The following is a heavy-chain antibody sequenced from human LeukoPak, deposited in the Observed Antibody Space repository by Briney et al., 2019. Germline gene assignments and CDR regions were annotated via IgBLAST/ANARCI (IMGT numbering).Heavy chain of an antibody. Sequence: PGGSLRLSCAASGFSFSSYEMNWVRQAPGKGLEWVSWISTSGSTLNYADSVKGRFTVSRGNARNSLYLQMNSLRAEDTAVYYCARDGPGYSFDYWGQGTLVTVSS. CDR3: ARDGPGYSFDY. CDR1: GFSFSSYE. D-gene: IGHD5-18*01. J-gene: IGHJ4*02. CDR2: ISTSGSTL. V-gene: IGHV3-48*03.